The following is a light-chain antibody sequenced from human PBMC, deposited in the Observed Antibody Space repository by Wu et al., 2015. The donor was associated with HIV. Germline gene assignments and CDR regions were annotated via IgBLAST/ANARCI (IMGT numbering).Light chain of an antibody. CDR3: QQYNGWPQT. V-gene: IGKV3-15*01. Sequence: EIVVTQSPATLSVSPGGRVTLSCRASQIIATNLAWYQQRPGQPPRLLIYDASTRATGFPARFIGGGSGTEFTLTISTLQSGDVAVYYCQQYNGWPQTFGQGTKVEIK. CDR1: QIIATN. CDR2: DAS. J-gene: IGKJ1*01.